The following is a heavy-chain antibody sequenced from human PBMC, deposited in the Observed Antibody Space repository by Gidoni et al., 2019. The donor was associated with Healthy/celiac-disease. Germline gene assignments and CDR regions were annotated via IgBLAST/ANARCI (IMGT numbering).Heavy chain of an antibody. CDR3: ARAYFNL. J-gene: IGHJ2*01. Sequence: EVQLVESGGGLVQPGGSLILRCAASGFIFSNYWMHWVRQAPGKGPEWVANIKQDGSERYYVESVKGRFTISRDNAKNSLYLEMNSLRVEDTAVYYCARAYFNLWGRGTLVTVSS. V-gene: IGHV3-7*03. CDR2: IKQDGSER. CDR1: GFIFSNYW.